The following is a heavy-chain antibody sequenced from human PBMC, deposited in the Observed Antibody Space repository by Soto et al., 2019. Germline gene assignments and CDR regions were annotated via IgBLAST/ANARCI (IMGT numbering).Heavy chain of an antibody. V-gene: IGHV4-39*01. CDR3: ARHPHSLYRGENMDS. Sequence: PSETLSLTCPVSGGSISTSSYFWGLIRQPPGKGLEWIWTIYYNVNTYYNPSLKSRVSISVDTSKNQFSLKLSYVTAADTAVYYCARHPHSLYRGENMDSWGQGTLVTVSS. CDR1: GGSISTSSYF. CDR2: IYYNVNT. D-gene: IGHD2-8*01. J-gene: IGHJ4*02.